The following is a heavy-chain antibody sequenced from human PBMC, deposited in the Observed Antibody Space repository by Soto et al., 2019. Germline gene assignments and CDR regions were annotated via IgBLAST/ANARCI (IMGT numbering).Heavy chain of an antibody. CDR1: GYTWTSYA. J-gene: IGHJ4*02. CDR2: MNPYTGNA. V-gene: IGHV1-8*02. Sequence: GASVKVSCKASGYTWTSYAMHWVRHATGQGLEWVGWMNPYTGNAGYAQKFQGRVTMTRNTSINTAYMELSSLTSEDTAVYFCARRKERSGPHYFDSWGQGTLVTVSS. CDR3: ARRKERSGPHYFDS. D-gene: IGHD6-25*01.